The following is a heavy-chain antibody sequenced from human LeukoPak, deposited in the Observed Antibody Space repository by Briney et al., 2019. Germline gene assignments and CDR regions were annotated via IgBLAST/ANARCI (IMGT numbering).Heavy chain of an antibody. CDR1: GGSISSGSYY. CDR2: IYTSGST. D-gene: IGHD3-22*01. Sequence: SETLSLTCTVSGGSISSGSYYWSWIRQPAGKGLEWIGRIYTSGSTTYNPSLKSRVTISVDTSKNQFSLKLSSVSAADTAVYYCARDNYYDTSGYFDYWGPGTLVTVSS. V-gene: IGHV4-61*02. CDR3: ARDNYYDTSGYFDY. J-gene: IGHJ4*02.